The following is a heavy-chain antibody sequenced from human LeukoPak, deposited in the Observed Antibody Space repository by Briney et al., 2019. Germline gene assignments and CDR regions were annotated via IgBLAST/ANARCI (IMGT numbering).Heavy chain of an antibody. CDR2: MNPNSGNT. CDR1: GYTFTSYD. V-gene: IGHV1-8*01. CDR3: ARVTTVTTDYYYYYMDV. D-gene: IGHD4-17*01. J-gene: IGHJ6*03. Sequence: ASVKVSCKASGYTFTSYDINWVRQATGQGLEWIGWMNPNSGNTGYAQKFQGRVTMTRNTSISTAYMELSSLRSEDTAVYYCARVTTVTTDYYYYYMDVWGKGTTVTVSS.